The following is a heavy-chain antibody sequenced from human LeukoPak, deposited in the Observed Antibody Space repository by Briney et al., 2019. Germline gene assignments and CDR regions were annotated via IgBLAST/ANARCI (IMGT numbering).Heavy chain of an antibody. J-gene: IGHJ4*02. D-gene: IGHD3-10*01. Sequence: GGSPRLSCAASGFSFSTYGMHWVRQAPGKGLEWVALIWNAGTNTYYADSVKGRFTISRDNSKNTLYLQMNSLRAEDTAVYYCARENHTYGSEFDYWGQGTLVTVSS. CDR3: ARENHTYGSEFDY. V-gene: IGHV3-33*01. CDR2: IWNAGTNT. CDR1: GFSFSTYG.